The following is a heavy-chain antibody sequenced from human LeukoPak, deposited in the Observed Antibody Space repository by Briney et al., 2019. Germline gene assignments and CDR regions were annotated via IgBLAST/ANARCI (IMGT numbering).Heavy chain of an antibody. D-gene: IGHD2-15*01. CDR3: ARAGYSSGFYYFDY. V-gene: IGHV4-59*01. CDR1: GGSITSYY. Sequence: PSETLSLTCTVSGGSITSYYWSWIRQTPGKGLEWIGYVNHSGSTNYNPSLKRRVTISVDMSKNQYSLRLNSVTAADTALYYCARAGYSSGFYYFDYWGQGTLVTVSA. CDR2: VNHSGST. J-gene: IGHJ4*02.